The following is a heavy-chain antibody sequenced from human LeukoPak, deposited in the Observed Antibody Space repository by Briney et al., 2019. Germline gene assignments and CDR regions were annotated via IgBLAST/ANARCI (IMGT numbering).Heavy chain of an antibody. D-gene: IGHD5-24*01. J-gene: IGHJ4*02. CDR3: AKNYHYFDY. CDR1: GFTFSSYA. CDR2: ISYDGSNK. Sequence: GGSLRLSCAASGFTFSSYAMHWVRQAPGKGLEWVAVISYDGSNKYYADSVKGRFTISRDNSKNTLYLQMNSLRAEDTAVYYCAKNYHYFDYWGQGTLVTVSS. V-gene: IGHV3-30-3*02.